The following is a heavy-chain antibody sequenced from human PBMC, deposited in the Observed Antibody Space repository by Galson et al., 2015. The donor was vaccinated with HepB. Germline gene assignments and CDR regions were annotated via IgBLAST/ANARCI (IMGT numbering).Heavy chain of an antibody. CDR3: ATYSSSTLSLLH. CDR2: MNPNSGNT. V-gene: IGHV1-8*01. Sequence: SVKVSCKASGYTFTSYDINWVRQATGQGLEWMGWMNPNSGNTGYAQKFQGRVTMTRNTSISTAYMELSSLRSEDTAVYYCATYSSSTLSLLHWGQGTLVTVSS. J-gene: IGHJ4*02. CDR1: GYTFTSYD. D-gene: IGHD6-6*01.